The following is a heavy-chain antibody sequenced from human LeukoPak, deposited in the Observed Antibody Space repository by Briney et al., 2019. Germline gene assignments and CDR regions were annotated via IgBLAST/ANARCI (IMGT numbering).Heavy chain of an antibody. J-gene: IGHJ4*02. CDR2: ISAYNGNT. CDR3: ARRGKYSSSWYEGLDY. CDR1: GYTLTSYG. V-gene: IGHV1-18*01. D-gene: IGHD6-13*01. Sequence: GASVKVSCKASGYTLTSYGISWVRQAPGQGLEWMGWISAYNGNTRYAQKLQGRVTMTTDSSTSTAYMELRSLRSDDTAVYYCARRGKYSSSWYEGLDYWGQGTLVTVSS.